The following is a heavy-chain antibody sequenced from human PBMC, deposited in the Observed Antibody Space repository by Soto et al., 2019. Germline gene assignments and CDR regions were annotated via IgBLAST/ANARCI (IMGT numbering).Heavy chain of an antibody. CDR2: INHSGST. Sequence: QVQLQQWGAGLLKPSETLSLTCAVYGGSFSGYYWSWIRQPPGKGLEWIGEINHSGSTNYNPSLKSRVTISVDTSKNQFSLKLSSGTAADTAVYYCARGLWFGELLRRKKRFDYWGQGTLVTVSS. J-gene: IGHJ4*02. D-gene: IGHD3-10*01. V-gene: IGHV4-34*01. CDR1: GGSFSGYY. CDR3: ARGLWFGELLRRKKRFDY.